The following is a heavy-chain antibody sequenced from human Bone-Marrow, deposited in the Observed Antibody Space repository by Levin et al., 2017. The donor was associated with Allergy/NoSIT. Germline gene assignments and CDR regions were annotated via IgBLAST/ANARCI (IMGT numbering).Heavy chain of an antibody. D-gene: IGHD1-26*01. J-gene: IGHJ4*02. CDR3: AREGITSGNFDY. Sequence: GESLKISCKASGYTFTGSPLHWVRQAPGQSLEWVGWINIGNGYTKYSQKFQGRFTFTRDTSASTTYMEVTSLTSEDTAVYYCAREGITSGNFDYWGQGTLVTVSS. V-gene: IGHV1-3*04. CDR1: GYTFTGSP. CDR2: INIGNGYT.